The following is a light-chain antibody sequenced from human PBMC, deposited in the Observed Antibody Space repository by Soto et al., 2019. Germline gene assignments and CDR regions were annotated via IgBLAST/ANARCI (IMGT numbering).Light chain of an antibody. CDR1: QSVRNSL. Sequence: EIVLTQSPGALSLSPGEIATLSFSASQSVRNSLLAWYQQKPGQPPRLLIYDASTRATATPARFSGSGSGTDFTLTISSLEPEDFALYYCQQRSNWPITFGQGTRLEIK. J-gene: IGKJ5*01. V-gene: IGKV3D-20*02. CDR3: QQRSNWPIT. CDR2: DAS.